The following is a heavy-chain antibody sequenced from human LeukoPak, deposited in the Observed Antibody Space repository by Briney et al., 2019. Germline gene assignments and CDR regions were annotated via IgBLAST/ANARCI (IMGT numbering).Heavy chain of an antibody. CDR3: AKELSGWQAPLTY. D-gene: IGHD6-19*01. V-gene: IGHV3-23*01. J-gene: IGHJ4*02. CDR2: ISGSGGST. CDR1: GFTFSSYS. Sequence: PGGSLRLSCAASGFTFSSYSMNWVRQAPGKGLEWVSAISGSGGSTYYADSVKGRFTISRDNSKNTLYLQMNSLRAEDTAVYYCAKELSGWQAPLTYWGQGTLVTVSS.